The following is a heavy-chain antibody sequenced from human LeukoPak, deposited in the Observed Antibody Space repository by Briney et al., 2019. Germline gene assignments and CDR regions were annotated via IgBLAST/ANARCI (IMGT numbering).Heavy chain of an antibody. D-gene: IGHD1-14*01. J-gene: IGHJ6*03. CDR2: IYYSGST. CDR3: ARVSTTTYYYHYYMDV. Sequence: NPSETLSLTCSVSGDSVSRSDSYWDWIRQPPGKGLEWIGYIYYSGSTNYDSSLKSRVTISVDTSKNQFSLKLSSVSAADTAVYYCARVSTTTYYYHYYMDVWGKGTTVTVSS. CDR1: GDSVSRSDSY. V-gene: IGHV4-61*08.